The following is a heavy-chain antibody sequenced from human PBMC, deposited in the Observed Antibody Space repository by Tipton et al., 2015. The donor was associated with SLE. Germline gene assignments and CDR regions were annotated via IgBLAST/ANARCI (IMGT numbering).Heavy chain of an antibody. CDR1: GFSFRSYA. V-gene: IGHV3-49*04. Sequence: SLRLSCAASGFSFRSYAMHWVRQAPGKGLEWVGFIRSTPYGGTTEFAASVKGRFSISRDDSKNIAYLQMNSLKTEDTAVYYCINNYLFWGQGTLVTVSS. J-gene: IGHJ4*02. CDR2: IRSTPYGGTT. CDR3: INNYLF. D-gene: IGHD5-24*01.